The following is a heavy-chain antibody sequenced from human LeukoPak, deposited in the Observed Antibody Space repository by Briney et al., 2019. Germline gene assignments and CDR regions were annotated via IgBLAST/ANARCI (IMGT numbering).Heavy chain of an antibody. CDR3: AKDIIPMGFYCFDC. D-gene: IGHD2-8*01. J-gene: IGHJ4*02. Sequence: GGSLRLSCAASGFTFDAYAMDWVRQAPGKGLEWGSGISWNSASLVYADSVKGRFTISRDNAKNSLYLQMNRLSPEDTAFYYCAKDIIPMGFYCFDCWGQGTLVTVSS. CDR1: GFTFDAYA. CDR2: ISWNSASL. V-gene: IGHV3-9*01.